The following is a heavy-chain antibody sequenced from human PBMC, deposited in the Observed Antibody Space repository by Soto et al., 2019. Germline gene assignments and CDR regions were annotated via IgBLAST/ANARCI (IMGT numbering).Heavy chain of an antibody. CDR1: GFSLSTSGVV. CDR3: AHRRSTYCYDSTFDP. Sequence: QITLKASGPALVKPTQTLTLTCTFSGFSLSTSGVVVGWIRQPPGNALEWLALIYWDDDKRYSPSLKSSLTSTKATSKNQVVLTMTNMDPVDTATYYCAHRRSTYCYDSTFDPCGQRTLVTVSS. CDR2: IYWDDDK. D-gene: IGHD3-22*01. V-gene: IGHV2-5*02. J-gene: IGHJ5*02.